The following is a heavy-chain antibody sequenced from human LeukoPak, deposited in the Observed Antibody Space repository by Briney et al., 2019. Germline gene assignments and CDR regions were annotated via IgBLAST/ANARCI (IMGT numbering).Heavy chain of an antibody. D-gene: IGHD6-13*01. CDR2: INPSGGTT. V-gene: IGHV1-46*01. Sequence: ASVKVSCKASGYTFTSSYIHWVRQAPGQGLEWMGIINPSGGTTIYAQKFQGRVTMTRDTSTSTVYMELSSLRSEDTAVYYCAREGEDSSSWYLGWFDPWGQGTLVTVSS. CDR3: AREGEDSSSWYLGWFDP. CDR1: GYTFTSSY. J-gene: IGHJ5*02.